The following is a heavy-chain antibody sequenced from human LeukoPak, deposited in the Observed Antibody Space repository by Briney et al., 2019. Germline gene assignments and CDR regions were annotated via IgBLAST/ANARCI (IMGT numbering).Heavy chain of an antibody. CDR1: GGSISSFY. D-gene: IGHD3-10*01. Sequence: PSETLSLTCTVPGGSISSFYWTWIRQPPGKGLEWIGHIFYSGSTNYNPSLKSRVTISVDRSKDHFSLEMTSVTAADTAVYYCARRTLFGDYIDYWGQGALVRVSS. V-gene: IGHV4-59*01. CDR3: ARRTLFGDYIDY. CDR2: IFYSGST. J-gene: IGHJ4*02.